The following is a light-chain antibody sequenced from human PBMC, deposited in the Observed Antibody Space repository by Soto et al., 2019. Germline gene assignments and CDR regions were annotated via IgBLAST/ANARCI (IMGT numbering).Light chain of an antibody. J-gene: IGLJ1*01. CDR1: SSDVGAYNY. Sequence: QSALTQPASVSGSPGQSITISCTGTSSDVGAYNYVSWYQQHPGKAPKLMIYDVSSRPSGVSDRFSGSKSGNTASLTISGLQADDEADYYCNSYTSSSTRPYVFGTGTKLTVL. CDR3: NSYTSSSTRPYV. CDR2: DVS. V-gene: IGLV2-14*01.